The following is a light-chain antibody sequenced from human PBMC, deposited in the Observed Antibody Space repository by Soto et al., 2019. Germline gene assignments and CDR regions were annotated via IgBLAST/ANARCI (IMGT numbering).Light chain of an antibody. J-gene: IGKJ4*01. Sequence: DIQMTQSPSSLSASVGDRVTITCRASQDINNYLAWYQQRPGKVPKLLIYAASTLQSGVSSRFSGSGSATDFTLTISSLQPEDVATYYCQKYDIAPRTLGGGTRVEIK. CDR2: AAS. CDR3: QKYDIAPRT. V-gene: IGKV1-27*01. CDR1: QDINNY.